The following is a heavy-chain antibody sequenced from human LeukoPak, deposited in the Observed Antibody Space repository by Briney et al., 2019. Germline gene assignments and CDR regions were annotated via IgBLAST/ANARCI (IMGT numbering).Heavy chain of an antibody. V-gene: IGHV1-69*06. J-gene: IGHJ6*03. CDR2: IIPIFGTA. D-gene: IGHD6-13*01. CDR3: ASSKWSAGGDYYHYMDV. Sequence: ASVKVSCKASGGTFSSYAISWVRQAPGQGLEWMGGIIPIFGTANYAQKFQGRVTITADTSTSTAYMELRSLRSDDTAMYYCASSKWSAGGDYYHYMDVWGKGTTVTVSS. CDR1: GGTFSSYA.